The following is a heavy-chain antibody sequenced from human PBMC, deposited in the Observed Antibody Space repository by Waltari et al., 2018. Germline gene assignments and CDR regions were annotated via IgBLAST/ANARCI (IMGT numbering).Heavy chain of an antibody. CDR1: GGSISSYY. D-gene: IGHD6-6*01. CDR2: IYYSGST. V-gene: IGHV4-59*01. J-gene: IGHJ4*02. CDR3: ARADLSSRISHFD. Sequence: QVQLQESGPGLVKPSETLSLTCPVSGGSISSYYWSWIRQPPGKGLEWIGYIYYSGSTNYNPSLKSRVTISVDTSKNQFSLKLSSVTAADTAVYYCARADLSSRISHFDWGQGTLVTVSS.